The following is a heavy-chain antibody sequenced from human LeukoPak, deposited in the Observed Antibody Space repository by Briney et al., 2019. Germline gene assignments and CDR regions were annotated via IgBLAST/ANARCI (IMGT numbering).Heavy chain of an antibody. Sequence: GGSLRLSCAASGFTFSSYSMNWVRQAPGKGLEWVSSISSSSSYIYYADSVKGRFTIFRDNAKNSLYLQMNSLRAEDTAVYYCARRYCSGGSCYSGLLDYWGQGTLVTVSS. D-gene: IGHD2-15*01. CDR1: GFTFSSYS. V-gene: IGHV3-21*01. J-gene: IGHJ4*02. CDR2: ISSSSSYI. CDR3: ARRYCSGGSCYSGLLDY.